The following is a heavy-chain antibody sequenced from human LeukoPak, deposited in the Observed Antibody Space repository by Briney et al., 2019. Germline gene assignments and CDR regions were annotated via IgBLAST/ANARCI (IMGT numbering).Heavy chain of an antibody. CDR2: IYYSGST. V-gene: IGHV4-39*07. Sequence: PSETLSLTCTVSGGSISSSSYYWGWIRQPPGKGLEWIGSIYYSGSTYYNPSLKSRVTISVDTSKNQFSLKLSSVTAADTAVYYCARDCGLVGIWFGELLLPQAGFDYWGQGTLVTVSS. CDR1: GGSISSSSYY. CDR3: ARDCGLVGIWFGELLLPQAGFDY. D-gene: IGHD3-10*01. J-gene: IGHJ4*02.